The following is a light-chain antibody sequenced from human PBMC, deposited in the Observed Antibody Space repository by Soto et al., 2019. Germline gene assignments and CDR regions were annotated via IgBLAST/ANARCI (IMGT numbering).Light chain of an antibody. J-gene: IGLJ3*02. CDR1: SGSIASNY. V-gene: IGLV6-57*04. CDR2: EEN. Sequence: NFMLTQPRSMSESPGKRVIISCTRSSGSIASNYVQWYQQRPDSAPTTVIYEENQRPSGVPDRFSGSIDRSSNSAFLTISGLRAEDEADYYCQSYDSATWVFGGGTKLTVL. CDR3: QSYDSATWV.